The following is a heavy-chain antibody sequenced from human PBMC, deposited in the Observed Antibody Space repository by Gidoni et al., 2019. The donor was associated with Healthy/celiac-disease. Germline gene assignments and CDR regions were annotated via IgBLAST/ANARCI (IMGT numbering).Heavy chain of an antibody. Sequence: QVQLVASGGGVVQPGSSLSLSCAASGCAFSSYAMHWVRQAPGKRLEWVAVISYDGSNKYYADSVKGRFTISRDNSKNTLYLQMNSLRAEDTAVYYCARDSSGWYVLDYWGQGTLVTVSS. CDR2: ISYDGSNK. CDR3: ARDSSGWYVLDY. V-gene: IGHV3-30-3*01. CDR1: GCAFSSYA. J-gene: IGHJ4*02. D-gene: IGHD6-19*01.